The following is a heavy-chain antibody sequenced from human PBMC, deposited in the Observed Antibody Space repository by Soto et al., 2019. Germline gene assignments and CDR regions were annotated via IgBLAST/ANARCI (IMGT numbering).Heavy chain of an antibody. CDR3: ARGYCISTSCYLY. Sequence: EVQLVESGGGLVKPGGSLRLSCAASGFTFSSYSMNWVRQAPGKGRDWVSSISSSSIYIYYADSVKGRFTISRDNAKNSLYLQINSLRAEDTAVYYCARGYCISTSCYLYWGQGTLVTVSS. J-gene: IGHJ4*02. V-gene: IGHV3-21*01. CDR1: GFTFSSYS. CDR2: ISSSSIYI. D-gene: IGHD2-2*01.